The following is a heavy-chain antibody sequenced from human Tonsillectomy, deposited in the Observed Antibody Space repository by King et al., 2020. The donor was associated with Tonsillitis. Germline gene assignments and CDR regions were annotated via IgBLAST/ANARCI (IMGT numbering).Heavy chain of an antibody. CDR3: AKEGGMVADYFDY. Sequence: VQLVESGGGLVQPGGSWRLSCAASGFTFSSYAMSWVRQAPGRGLEWVSAISGSGGSTYYADSVKGRLSISRDNSKNTLYLQMNSLRAEDTAVYFRAKEGGMVADYFDYWGQGTLVTVSS. CDR1: GFTFSSYA. V-gene: IGHV3-23*04. J-gene: IGHJ4*02. CDR2: ISGSGGST. D-gene: IGHD2-15*01.